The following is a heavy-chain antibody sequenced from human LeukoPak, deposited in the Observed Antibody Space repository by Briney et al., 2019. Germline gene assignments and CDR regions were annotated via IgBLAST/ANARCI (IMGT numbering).Heavy chain of an antibody. D-gene: IGHD3-9*01. CDR3: AKDKGGYDILTGYNAFDI. Sequence: GGSLRLSCTASGFTFDDYAMHWVRQAPGKGLEWVSGISWNSGSIGYADSVKGRFTISRDNAKNSLYLQMNSLRAEDTALYYCAKDKGGYDILTGYNAFDIWGQGTMVTVSS. CDR1: GFTFDDYA. J-gene: IGHJ3*02. V-gene: IGHV3-9*01. CDR2: ISWNSGSI.